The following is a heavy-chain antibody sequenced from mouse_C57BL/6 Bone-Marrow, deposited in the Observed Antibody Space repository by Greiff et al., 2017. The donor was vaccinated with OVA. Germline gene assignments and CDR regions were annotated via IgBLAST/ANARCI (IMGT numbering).Heavy chain of an antibody. CDR1: GYTFTSYW. Sequence: QVQLQQSGAELARPGASVKLSCKASGYTFTSYWMQWVKQRPGQGLEWIGEIDPSDSYTNYNQKFKGKATLTVDTSSSTAYMQLSSLTSEDSAVYYCARRRNYDYDVWFAYWGQGTLVTVSA. J-gene: IGHJ3*01. CDR3: ARRRNYDYDVWFAY. CDR2: IDPSDSYT. D-gene: IGHD2-4*01. V-gene: IGHV1-50*01.